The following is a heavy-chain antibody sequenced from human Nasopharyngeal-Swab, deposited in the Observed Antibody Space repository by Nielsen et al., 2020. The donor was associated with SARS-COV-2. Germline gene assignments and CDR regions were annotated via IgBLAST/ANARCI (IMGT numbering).Heavy chain of an antibody. CDR2: FSWDSGSI. CDR1: GITFDDYA. V-gene: IGHV3-9*01. J-gene: IGHJ4*02. Sequence: SLKISCAAPGITFDDYAMHGVRQAPGKGLEWVAGFSWDSGSIGYADSVKGRFTISRDNAKTSLYLQMNSLRAKDTALYYCAPGELIDYWGQGTLVTVSS. D-gene: IGHD1-26*01. CDR3: APGELIDY.